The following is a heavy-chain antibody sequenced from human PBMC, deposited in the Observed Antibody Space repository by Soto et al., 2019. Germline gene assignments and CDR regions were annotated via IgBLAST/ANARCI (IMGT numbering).Heavy chain of an antibody. CDR3: ARLGLYDGSAFDI. J-gene: IGHJ3*02. CDR2: TYPGDSDT. Sequence: GESLKISCQGSGYRLTGYWIAWVRQMPGKGLEWMGKTYPGDSDTKYSPSFQGQVTISAGKSISTAYLQWNSLKASDTAMYYCARLGLYDGSAFDIWGQGTMVTVSS. D-gene: IGHD2-2*02. V-gene: IGHV5-51*01. CDR1: GYRLTGYW.